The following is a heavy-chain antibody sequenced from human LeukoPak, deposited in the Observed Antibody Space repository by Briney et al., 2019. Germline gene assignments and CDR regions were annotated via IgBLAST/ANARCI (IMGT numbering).Heavy chain of an antibody. CDR2: ISGSGGST. J-gene: IGHJ4*02. D-gene: IGHD2-2*01. V-gene: IGHV3-23*01. Sequence: GGSLRLSCAASGFTFSSYAMSWVRQAPGKGLEWVSAISGSGGSTYYADSVKGRFTISRDNSKNTLYLQMNSLRAEDTAVYYCAKGLGYCSSTSCSLSDYWGRGTLVTVSS. CDR1: GFTFSSYA. CDR3: AKGLGYCSSTSCSLSDY.